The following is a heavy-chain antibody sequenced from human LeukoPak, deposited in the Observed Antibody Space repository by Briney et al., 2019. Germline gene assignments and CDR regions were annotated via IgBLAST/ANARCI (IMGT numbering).Heavy chain of an antibody. CDR3: AKDPYSGYVDNAFDI. Sequence: ASVKVSCKASGYTFTGYYMHWVRQAPGQGLEWMGWINPNSGGTNYAQKFQGRVTMTRDTSISTAYMELSRLRSDDTAVYYCAKDPYSGYVDNAFDIWGQGTMVTVSS. V-gene: IGHV1-2*02. CDR1: GYTFTGYY. J-gene: IGHJ3*02. D-gene: IGHD5-12*01. CDR2: INPNSGGT.